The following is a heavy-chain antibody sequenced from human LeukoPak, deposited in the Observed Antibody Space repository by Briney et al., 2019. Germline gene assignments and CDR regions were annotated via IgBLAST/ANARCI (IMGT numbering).Heavy chain of an antibody. J-gene: IGHJ4*02. Sequence: ASVKVSCKASGYTFSGYHMHWVRQAPGHGLEWMGWINPNSGDTKYAQNFRGRVTMTRDTSLSTAYMDLSRLRSDDTALYYCARARKTRNIYGDYVFLFDYWGQGTLVTVSS. CDR3: ARARKTRNIYGDYVFLFDY. V-gene: IGHV1-2*02. D-gene: IGHD4-17*01. CDR2: INPNSGDT. CDR1: GYTFSGYH.